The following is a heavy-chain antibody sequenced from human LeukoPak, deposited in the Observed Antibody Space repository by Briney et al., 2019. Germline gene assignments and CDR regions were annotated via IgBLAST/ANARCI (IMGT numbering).Heavy chain of an antibody. V-gene: IGHV3-30*02. J-gene: IGHJ3*02. Sequence: PGGSLRLSCAASGFTFSSYGMHWVRQAPGKGLEWVAFIRSDGSNKYYADSVKGRFTISRDNSKNTLYLQMNSLRADDTAVYYCAKDYWAYATVTTLDAFDIWGQGTMVTVSS. CDR2: IRSDGSNK. D-gene: IGHD4-17*01. CDR3: AKDYWAYATVTTLDAFDI. CDR1: GFTFSSYG.